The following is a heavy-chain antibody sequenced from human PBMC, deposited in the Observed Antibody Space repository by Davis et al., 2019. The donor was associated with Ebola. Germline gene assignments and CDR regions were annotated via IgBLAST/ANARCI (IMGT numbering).Heavy chain of an antibody. CDR2: IHSTGST. D-gene: IGHD3-10*01. V-gene: IGHV4-39*07. J-gene: IGHJ5*02. Sequence: MPSETLSLTCIVSGGSMKGTDYYWGWIRQPPGIRQPTGRGLELLASIHSTGSTYYNPSLKSRVTISVDTSKNQFSLKLSSVTAADTAVYYCARNAKNLVWFGESSPSLDPWGQGTLVTVSS. CDR1: GGSMKGTDYY. CDR3: ARNAKNLVWFGESSPSLDP.